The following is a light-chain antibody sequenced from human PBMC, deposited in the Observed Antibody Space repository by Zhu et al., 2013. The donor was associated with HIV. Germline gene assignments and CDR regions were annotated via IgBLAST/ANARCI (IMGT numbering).Light chain of an antibody. CDR2: AAS. J-gene: IGKJ1*01. Sequence: DIQLTQSPSFLSASVGDRVIIACRASQDIGRYLAWYQQKSGKAPKLLIFAASTVQSGVPSRFSGSGSGTTFTLTITGLQPEDFATYYCLQDYNFPRTFGQGTKVEIK. CDR1: QDIGRY. V-gene: IGKV1-9*01. CDR3: LQDYNFPRT.